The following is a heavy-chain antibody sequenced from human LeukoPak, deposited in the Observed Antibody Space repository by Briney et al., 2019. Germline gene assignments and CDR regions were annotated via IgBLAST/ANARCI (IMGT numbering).Heavy chain of an antibody. Sequence: GGSLRLSCAASGFTFSSYSMNWVRQAPGKGLEWVSSISSSSSYIYYADSVKGRFTTSRDNAKNSLYLQMNSLRAEDTAVYYCARDFLGAFDIWGQGTMVTVSS. V-gene: IGHV3-21*01. CDR2: ISSSSSYI. CDR1: GFTFSSYS. J-gene: IGHJ3*02. D-gene: IGHD2/OR15-2a*01. CDR3: ARDFLGAFDI.